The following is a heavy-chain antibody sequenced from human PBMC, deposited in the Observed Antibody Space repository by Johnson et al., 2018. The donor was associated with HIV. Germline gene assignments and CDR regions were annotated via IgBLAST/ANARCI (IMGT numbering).Heavy chain of an antibody. CDR1: GLNFSDYG. V-gene: IGHV3-30*04. CDR2: ISYDGSNK. CDR3: ARATGSWMDAFDI. D-gene: IGHD2-2*03. J-gene: IGHJ3*02. Sequence: QVQLVESGGGVVQPGRSLRLSCAASGLNFSDYGMHWVRQAPGKGLEWVAVISYDGSNKYYADSVKGRFTISRDNSKNTLYLQMNSLRAEDTAVYYCARATGSWMDAFDIWGQGTMVTVSS.